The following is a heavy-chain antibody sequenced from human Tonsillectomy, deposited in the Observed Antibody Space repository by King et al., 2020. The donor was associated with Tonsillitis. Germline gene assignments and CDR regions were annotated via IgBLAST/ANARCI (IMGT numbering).Heavy chain of an antibody. D-gene: IGHD3-10*01. CDR2: IYYSGST. Sequence: LQLQESGPGLVKPSQTLSLTCTVSGGSISSGGYYWSWIRQHPGKGLEWIGYIYYSGSTYYNPSLKSRVTISVDTSKNQFSLKLSSVTAADTAVYYCARAIYGSGSYTYYFDYWGQGTLVTVSS. CDR1: GGSISSGGYY. J-gene: IGHJ4*02. CDR3: ARAIYGSGSYTYYFDY. V-gene: IGHV4-31*03.